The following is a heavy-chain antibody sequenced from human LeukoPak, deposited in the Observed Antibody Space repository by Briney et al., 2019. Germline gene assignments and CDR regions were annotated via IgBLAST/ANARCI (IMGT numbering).Heavy chain of an antibody. Sequence: PSETLSLTCDVSGGSCDDYYCSWIRQPPGKGLEWIGEIHPHGIFYYNSSLMSRVTISIGTSKSQFSLRLTSVTAADTAFYYCARGRDRSKAGDLWGQGSLVTVSS. CDR1: GGSCDDYY. D-gene: IGHD5-24*01. CDR3: ARGRDRSKAGDL. V-gene: IGHV4-34*01. J-gene: IGHJ5*02. CDR2: IHPHGIF.